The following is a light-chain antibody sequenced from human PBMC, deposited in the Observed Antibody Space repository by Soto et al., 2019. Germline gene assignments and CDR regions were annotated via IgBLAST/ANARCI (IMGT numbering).Light chain of an antibody. CDR2: AAS. V-gene: IGKV1-39*01. J-gene: IGKJ4*01. CDR1: QSISSY. CDR3: QQSYSTPT. Sequence: DIQMTQSPSSLSASVGDRVTITCRASQSISSYLNWYQQKPGKAPKLLIYAASSLQSGVPSRFSGSGSGTDFTLTISSLQPEEFATYYCQQSYSTPTFGGGTKVVIK.